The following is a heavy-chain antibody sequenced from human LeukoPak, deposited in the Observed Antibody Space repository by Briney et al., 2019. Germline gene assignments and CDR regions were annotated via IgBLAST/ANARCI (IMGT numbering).Heavy chain of an antibody. Sequence: PGGSLRLSCAASGFTFSGYAMSWVRQAPGKGLEWVSTITASGGTYYADSLKGRFTISRDTSKNTLYLQINSLRAEDTAVYYCAKRGRYYFDQWGQGTLVTVSS. V-gene: IGHV3-23*01. CDR2: ITASGGT. CDR1: GFTFSGYA. CDR3: AKRGRYYFDQ. J-gene: IGHJ4*02.